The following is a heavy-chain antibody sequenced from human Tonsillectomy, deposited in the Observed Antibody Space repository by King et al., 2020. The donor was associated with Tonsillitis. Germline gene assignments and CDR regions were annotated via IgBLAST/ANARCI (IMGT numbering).Heavy chain of an antibody. CDR3: AVGWIQLWSDFDY. Sequence: VQLVESGGGLVKPGGSLRLSCAASGFTFSSYSMNWVRQAPGKGLEWFSSISSSSSYIYYADSVKGRFTISRDNAKNSLYLQMNSLRAEDTAVYYCAVGWIQLWSDFDYWGQGTLVTVSS. V-gene: IGHV3-21*01. D-gene: IGHD5-18*01. J-gene: IGHJ4*02. CDR2: ISSSSSYI. CDR1: GFTFSSYS.